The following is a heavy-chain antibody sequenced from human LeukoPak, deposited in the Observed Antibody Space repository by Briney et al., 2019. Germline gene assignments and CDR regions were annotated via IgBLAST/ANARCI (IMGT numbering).Heavy chain of an antibody. V-gene: IGHV3-23*01. CDR1: GFTFSSSA. Sequence: PGGSLRLSCAASGFTFSSSAMSWARQAPGKGLEWASGISASGGNTNHADSVKGRFTISRHNSKNTLYLQMNSLRAEDTAVYYCARAYDFRYGMDVWGQGTTVTVSS. CDR2: ISASGGNT. CDR3: ARAYDFRYGMDV. J-gene: IGHJ6*02. D-gene: IGHD3-3*01.